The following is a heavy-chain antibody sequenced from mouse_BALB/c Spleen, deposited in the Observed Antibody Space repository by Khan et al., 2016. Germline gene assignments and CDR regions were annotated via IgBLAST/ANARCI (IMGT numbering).Heavy chain of an antibody. CDR1: GFSLTSYG. D-gene: IGHD1-1*01. Sequence: QVQLKQSGPGLVAPSQSLSITCTVSGFSLTSYGVHWVRQPPGKGLEWLGVIWAGGSTNYNSALMSRLSISKDNSKSQVFLKMNSLQTDDPAMYYGARDRNYYGSSYRGYAMDYWGQGTSVTVSS. CDR3: ARDRNYYGSSYRGYAMDY. CDR2: IWAGGST. V-gene: IGHV2-9*02. J-gene: IGHJ4*01.